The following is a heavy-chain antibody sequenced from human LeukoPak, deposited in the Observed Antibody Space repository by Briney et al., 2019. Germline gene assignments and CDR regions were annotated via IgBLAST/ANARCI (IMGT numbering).Heavy chain of an antibody. D-gene: IGHD5-18*01. CDR1: GFAVSSTY. V-gene: IGHV3-30*18. Sequence: GGSLRLSCAASGFAVSSTYMSWVRQAPGKGLEWVAVISHDGTVQHYADSVKGRFTISRDNSDNTLYLQMNSLRDEDTAMYYCAKEGTAMASSYFDYWGQGTLITVSS. CDR3: AKEGTAMASSYFDY. J-gene: IGHJ4*02. CDR2: ISHDGTVQ.